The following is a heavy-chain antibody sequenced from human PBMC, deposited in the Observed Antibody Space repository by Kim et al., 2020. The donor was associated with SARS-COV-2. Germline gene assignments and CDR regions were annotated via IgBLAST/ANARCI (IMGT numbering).Heavy chain of an antibody. V-gene: IGHV1-69*02. CDR2: IIPILGIA. CDR1: GGTFSSYT. D-gene: IGHD2-21*02. Sequence: SVKVSCKASGGTFSSYTISWVRQAPGQGLEWMGRIIPILGIANYAQKFQGRVTITADKSTSTAYMELSSLRSEDTAVYYCASVNCGGDCSQLEYFQHWGQGTLVTVSS. J-gene: IGHJ1*01. CDR3: ASVNCGGDCSQLEYFQH.